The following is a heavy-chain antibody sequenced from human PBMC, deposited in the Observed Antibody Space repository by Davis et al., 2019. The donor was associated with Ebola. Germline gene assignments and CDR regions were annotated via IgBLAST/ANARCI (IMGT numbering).Heavy chain of an antibody. CDR1: GFTFSSYW. D-gene: IGHD6-19*01. Sequence: GESLKISCAASGFTFSSYWMSWVRQAPGKGLEWVSVIYSGGSTYYADSVKGRFTISRHNSKNTLYLQMNSLRAEDTAVYYCAIYSSGWPVPPYYYGMDVWGQGTTVTVSS. CDR2: IYSGGST. CDR3: AIYSSGWPVPPYYYGMDV. J-gene: IGHJ6*02. V-gene: IGHV3-53*04.